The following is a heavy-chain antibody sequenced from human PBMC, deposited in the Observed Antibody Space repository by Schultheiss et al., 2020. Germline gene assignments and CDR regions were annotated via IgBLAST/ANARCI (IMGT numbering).Heavy chain of an antibody. CDR1: GFTFSSYG. J-gene: IGHJ3*02. V-gene: IGHV3-33*05. CDR3: ARDPLAPPLDDAFDI. CDR2: ISYDGSNK. D-gene: IGHD1-1*01. Sequence: GGSLRLSCAASGFTFSSYGMHWVRQAPGKGLEWVAVISYDGSNKYYADSVKGRFTISRDNSKNTLYLQMNSLRAEDTAVYYCARDPLAPPLDDAFDIWGQGTMVTVSS.